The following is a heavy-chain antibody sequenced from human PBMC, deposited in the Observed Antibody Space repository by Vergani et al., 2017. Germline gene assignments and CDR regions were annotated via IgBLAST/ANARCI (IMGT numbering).Heavy chain of an antibody. CDR2: FDPEDGET. D-gene: IGHD2-2*01. CDR3: ATSFLIPAAPYYYYGMDV. CDR1: GYTITELS. J-gene: IGHJ6*02. V-gene: IGHV1-24*01. Sequence: QVQLVQSGAEVKKPGASVKVSCKVSGYTITELSMNWVRQDPGKGLEWMGGFDPEDGETIYAQKFQGRVTMTEDTSTDTAYMELSSLRSEDTAVYYCATSFLIPAAPYYYYGMDVWGQGP.